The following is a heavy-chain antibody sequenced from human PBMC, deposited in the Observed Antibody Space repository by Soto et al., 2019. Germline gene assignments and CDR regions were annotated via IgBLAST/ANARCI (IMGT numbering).Heavy chain of an antibody. D-gene: IGHD3-10*01. J-gene: IGHJ4*02. CDR1: GFTFSSYD. Sequence: GGSLRLSCAASGFTFSSYDMHWVRQATGKGLEWVSAIGTAGDTYYPGSVKGRFTISRENAKNSLYLQMNSLRAGDTAVYYCARVKDYGSGSYYDYWGQGTLVTVSS. V-gene: IGHV3-13*01. CDR3: ARVKDYGSGSYYDY. CDR2: IGTAGDT.